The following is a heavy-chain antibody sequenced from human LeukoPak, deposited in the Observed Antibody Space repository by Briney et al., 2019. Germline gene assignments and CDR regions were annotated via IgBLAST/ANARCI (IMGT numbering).Heavy chain of an antibody. CDR2: ISSSGSTI. J-gene: IGHJ4*02. CDR3: ARVGYSSSWYPRYYFDY. V-gene: IGHV3-11*01. D-gene: IGHD6-13*01. CDR1: GFTFSDYY. Sequence: GGSLRLSCAASGFTFSDYYVSWIRQAPGRGLEWVSYISSSGSTIYYADSVKGRFTISRDNAKNSLYLQMNSLRAEDTAVYYCARVGYSSSWYPRYYFDYWGQGTLVTVSS.